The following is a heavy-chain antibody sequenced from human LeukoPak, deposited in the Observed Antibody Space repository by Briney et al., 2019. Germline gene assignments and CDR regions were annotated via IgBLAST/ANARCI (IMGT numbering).Heavy chain of an antibody. V-gene: IGHV1-18*01. J-gene: IGHJ6*03. Sequence: ASVTVSCKASGYTFTIYGISWVRQAPGQGLEWMGWISAYNGNTNYAQKLQGRVTMTTDTSTSTAYMELRSLRSDDTAVYYCASGEVTIFGVVTPPDYYYMDVWGKGTTVTVSS. D-gene: IGHD3-3*01. CDR3: ASGEVTIFGVVTPPDYYYMDV. CDR1: GYTFTIYG. CDR2: ISAYNGNT.